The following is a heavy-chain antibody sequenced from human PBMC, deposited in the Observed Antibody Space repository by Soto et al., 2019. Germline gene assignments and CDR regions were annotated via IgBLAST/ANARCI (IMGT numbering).Heavy chain of an antibody. D-gene: IGHD5-12*01. V-gene: IGHV3-30*18. CDR1: GFTFSSYA. CDR2: ISYDGSNK. J-gene: IGHJ4*02. CDR3: AKDVTVDIVNTPGY. Sequence: QVQLVESGGGAVQPGRSLRLSCVASGFTFSSYAIHWVRQAPGKGLEWVAVISYDGSNKFYADSVKGRFTISRDNSKNTLYLHMNSLNTEDTAVYYCAKDVTVDIVNTPGYWGQGTLVTVSS.